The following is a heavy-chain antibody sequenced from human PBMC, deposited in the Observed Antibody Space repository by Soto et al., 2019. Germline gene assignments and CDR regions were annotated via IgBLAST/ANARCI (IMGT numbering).Heavy chain of an antibody. V-gene: IGHV3-30*19. Sequence: QVQLEESGGGVVEPGGALRLSCAVFGFTFSSHVIHWVRQAPGKGLEWVAVMSENGVRIYYSDSVKVRFTISGDNSKNTQYLQMNILRRDDTAMYYCARRYCLVVSCKGNHGFDIWGQGTMVSVSA. J-gene: IGHJ3*02. CDR3: ARRYCLVVSCKGNHGFDI. CDR2: MSENGVRI. D-gene: IGHD2-15*01. CDR1: GFTFSSHV.